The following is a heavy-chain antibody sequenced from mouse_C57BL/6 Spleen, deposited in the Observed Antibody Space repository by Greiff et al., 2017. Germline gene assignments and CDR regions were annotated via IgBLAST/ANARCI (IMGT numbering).Heavy chain of an antibody. D-gene: IGHD3-2*02. CDR1: GYTFTSYW. V-gene: IGHV1-59*01. CDR3: ARGGSSGY. J-gene: IGHJ2*01. CDR2: IDPSDSYT. Sequence: QVHVKQPGAELVRPGTSVKLSCKASGYTFTSYWMHWVKQRPGQGLEWIGVIDPSDSYTNYNQKFKGKATLTVDTSSSTAYMQLSSLPSEDSAVYYCARGGSSGYWGQGTTLTVSS.